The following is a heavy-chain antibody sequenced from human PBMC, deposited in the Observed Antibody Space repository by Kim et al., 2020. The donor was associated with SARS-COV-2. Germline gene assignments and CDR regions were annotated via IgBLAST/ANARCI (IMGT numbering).Heavy chain of an antibody. D-gene: IGHD3-10*01. CDR3: ARELVTMVQGVPNWFDP. CDR2: MNPNSGNT. CDR1: GYTFTSYD. J-gene: IGHJ5*02. V-gene: IGHV1-8*01. Sequence: ASVMVSCKASGYTFTSYDINWVRQATGQGLEWMGWMNPNSGNTGYAQKFQGRVTMTRNTSISTAYMELSSLRSEDTAVYYCARELVTMVQGVPNWFDPWGQGTLVTVSS.